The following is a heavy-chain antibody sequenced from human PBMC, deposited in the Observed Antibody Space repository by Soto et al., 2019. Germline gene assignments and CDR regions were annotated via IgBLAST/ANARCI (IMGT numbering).Heavy chain of an antibody. Sequence: EVQLVESGGGLVKPGGSLTLSCAASGFAFRSYNMNWVRQAPGKGLEWVASISSGSSNIYYADSVKCRFTISRDNAKNSLFLQLYRLRAEDSAVYYCASATVVAATFDFWGQGTLVNVSS. CDR1: GFAFRSYN. CDR3: ASATVVAATFDF. V-gene: IGHV3-21*01. J-gene: IGHJ4*02. D-gene: IGHD2-15*01. CDR2: ISSGSSNI.